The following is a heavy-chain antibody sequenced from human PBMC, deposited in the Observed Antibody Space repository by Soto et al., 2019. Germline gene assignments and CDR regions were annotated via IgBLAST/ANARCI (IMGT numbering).Heavy chain of an antibody. CDR1: GGTFVRHV. Sequence: QVQLVQSGAEVKKPESSVKVSCKTSGGTFVRHVISWVRQAPGQGPEWMGKINPLSGISNYAQKFQDRVTVTADTDSSTAYMSLSSLRSDDTAVYYCATPACAATWCSPSHNLDHCGQGILVTVSS. D-gene: IGHD2-2*01. V-gene: IGHV1-69*09. J-gene: IGHJ4*02. CDR3: ATPACAATWCSPSHNLDH. CDR2: INPLSGIS.